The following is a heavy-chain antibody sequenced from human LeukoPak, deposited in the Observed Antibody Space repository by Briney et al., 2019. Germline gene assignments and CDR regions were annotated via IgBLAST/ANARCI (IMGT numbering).Heavy chain of an antibody. Sequence: ASVKVSYKASGYTFTDYYMHWVRQAPGQGLEWMGWINPNSGATNYAQKFQGRVTMTRDTSIRTAYMELSRLRSDDTAVYYCARAPTTVTTDGYWGQGTVVTVSS. CDR3: ARAPTTVTTDGY. CDR1: GYTFTDYY. J-gene: IGHJ4*02. D-gene: IGHD4-17*01. CDR2: INPNSGAT. V-gene: IGHV1-2*02.